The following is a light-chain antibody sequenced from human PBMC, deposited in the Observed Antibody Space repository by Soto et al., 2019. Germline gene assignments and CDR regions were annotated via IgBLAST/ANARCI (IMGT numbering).Light chain of an antibody. V-gene: IGKV3-20*01. CDR3: QQYSSSLPWT. CDR1: QSVSSSY. J-gene: IGKJ1*01. CDR2: GAS. Sequence: EIVLTQSPGTLSLSPGERATLSCRASQSVSSSYVAWYQQKPGQAPRLLIYGASSRATCIPDRFSGSGSGTDFTLTISRQEPEDFAVYYCQQYSSSLPWTFGQGTKVEIK.